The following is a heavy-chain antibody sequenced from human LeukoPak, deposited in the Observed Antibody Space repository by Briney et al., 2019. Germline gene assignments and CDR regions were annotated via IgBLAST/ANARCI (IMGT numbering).Heavy chain of an antibody. J-gene: IGHJ4*02. D-gene: IGHD4-17*01. Sequence: GGSLRLSCAASGFTFGSYGVHWVRQAPGKGLEWVAFIRYDGVNKYYADSVKGRFTISRDNSKNTLYLQMNSLRADDTAVYYCAKEGGAYGDYYFDYWGQGTLVTVSS. CDR2: IRYDGVNK. V-gene: IGHV3-30*02. CDR1: GFTFGSYG. CDR3: AKEGGAYGDYYFDY.